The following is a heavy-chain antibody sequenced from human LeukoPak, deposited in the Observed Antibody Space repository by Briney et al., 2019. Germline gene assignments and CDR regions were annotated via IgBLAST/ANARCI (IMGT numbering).Heavy chain of an antibody. CDR3: AKDQPRNYYYGMDV. CDR1: GFTFSSYA. V-gene: IGHV3-30*18. D-gene: IGHD1-14*01. CDR2: ISYDGSNK. Sequence: GGSLRLSCAASGFTFSSYAMSWVRQAPGKGLEWVAVISYDGSNKYYADSVKGRFTISRDNSKNTLYLQMNSLRAEDTAVYYCAKDQPRNYYYGMDVWGKGTTVTVSS. J-gene: IGHJ6*04.